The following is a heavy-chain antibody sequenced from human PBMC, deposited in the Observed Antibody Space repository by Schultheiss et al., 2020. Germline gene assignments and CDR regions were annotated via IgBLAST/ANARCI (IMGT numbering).Heavy chain of an antibody. CDR2: IRSKTYGGTT. CDR1: GFTFGDYA. CDR3: ARDLRYFDWLSDYYYYGMDV. V-gene: IGHV3-49*03. Sequence: GGSLRLSCTASGFTFGDYAMSWFRQAPGKGLEWVGFIRSKTYGGTTEYATSVKGRFTISRDNSKNTLYLQMNSLRAEDTAVYYCARDLRYFDWLSDYYYYGMDVWGQGTTVTVSS. J-gene: IGHJ6*02. D-gene: IGHD3-9*01.